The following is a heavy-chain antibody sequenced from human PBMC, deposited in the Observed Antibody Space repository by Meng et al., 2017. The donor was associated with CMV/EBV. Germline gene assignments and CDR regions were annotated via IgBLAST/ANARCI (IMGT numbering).Heavy chain of an antibody. J-gene: IGHJ5*02. CDR1: GGSISSYY. D-gene: IGHD3-3*01. Sequence: GSLRLSCTVSGGSISSYYWSWIRQPPGKGLEWIGYIYYSGSTNYNPSLKSRVTISVDTSKNQFSLQLSSVTAAATAVYFCAREGYDFWSGSPPRGWFDPWSQGTLVTVSS. CDR3: AREGYDFWSGSPPRGWFDP. V-gene: IGHV4-59*01. CDR2: IYYSGST.